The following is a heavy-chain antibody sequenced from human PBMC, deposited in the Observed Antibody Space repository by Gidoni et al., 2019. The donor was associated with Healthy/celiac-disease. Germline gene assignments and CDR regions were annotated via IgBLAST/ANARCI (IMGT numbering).Heavy chain of an antibody. V-gene: IGHV3-74*01. D-gene: IGHD3-22*01. CDR3: ARDDSSGYYSRYGMDV. J-gene: IGHJ6*02. CDR1: GFTFSSSW. CDR2: INSDGSSA. Sequence: EVQLVESGGGLVQPGGSLRLSCAASGFTFSSSWMHWVRQAPGEVLVWVSRINSDGSSASYEDSVKGRFTISRDNAKNTLFLQMNSLRAEDTAVLYCARDDSSGYYSRYGMDVWGQGTTVTVSS.